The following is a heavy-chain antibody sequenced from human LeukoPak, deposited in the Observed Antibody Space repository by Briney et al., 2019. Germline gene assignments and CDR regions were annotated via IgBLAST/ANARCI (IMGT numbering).Heavy chain of an antibody. CDR1: GFTFSTYA. CDR2: IWYDGSEQ. J-gene: IGHJ4*02. D-gene: IGHD3-16*02. Sequence: GGSLRLSCAASGFTFSTYAIHWVRQAPGKGLEWVAVIWYDGSEQYYADSVKGRFIISRDNSKSTSDLQMNSLRAEDAAVYYCAREGDSRWGELSPWGQGTLVTVSS. V-gene: IGHV3-33*01. CDR3: AREGDSRWGELSP.